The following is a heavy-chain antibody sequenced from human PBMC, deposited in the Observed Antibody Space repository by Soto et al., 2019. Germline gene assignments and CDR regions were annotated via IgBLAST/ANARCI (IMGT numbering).Heavy chain of an antibody. D-gene: IGHD2-15*01. V-gene: IGHV4-31*03. CDR3: ARTKCSGGSCYPWYVDY. Sequence: PSETLPLTCFVSGGSITTGGYHWSCIRPLPGKGLEWIGHTYYSESTYYNPSLKSRVSISLDTSKNQFSLKLSFVTAADTAMYYCARTKCSGGSCYPWYVDYWGKGPPVTVSS. CDR1: GGSITTGGYH. CDR2: TYYSEST. J-gene: IGHJ4*02.